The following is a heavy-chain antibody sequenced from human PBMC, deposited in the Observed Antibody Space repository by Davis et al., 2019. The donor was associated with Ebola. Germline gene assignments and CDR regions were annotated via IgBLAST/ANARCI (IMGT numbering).Heavy chain of an antibody. CDR3: ARDGSHYDFDY. Sequence: HTGGSLRLSCAASGFTFSSYGLHWVRQVPGKGLEWVSHISSDASNTNYADSVRGRFTISIDNAKNTVYLQMNSLRAEDTAVYYYARDGSHYDFDYWGQGTLVTVSS. D-gene: IGHD3-10*01. CDR2: ISSDASNT. CDR1: GFTFSSYG. J-gene: IGHJ4*02. V-gene: IGHV3-74*01.